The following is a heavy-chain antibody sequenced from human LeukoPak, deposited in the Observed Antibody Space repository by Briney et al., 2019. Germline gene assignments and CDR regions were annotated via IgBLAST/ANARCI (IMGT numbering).Heavy chain of an antibody. CDR2: ISGSGGST. J-gene: IGHJ3*02. D-gene: IGHD5-18*01. CDR3: ASSDTELTGPDDHGGFDI. Sequence: PGGSLRLSCAASGFTFSSYAMSWVRQAPGKGLEWVSAISGSGGSTYYADSVKGRFTISRDNSKNTLYLQMNSLRAEDTAVYYCASSDTELTGPDDHGGFDIWGQGIMVTVSS. V-gene: IGHV3-23*01. CDR1: GFTFSSYA.